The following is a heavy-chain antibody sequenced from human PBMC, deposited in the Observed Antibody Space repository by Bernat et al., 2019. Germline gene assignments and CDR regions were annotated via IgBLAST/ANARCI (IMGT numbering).Heavy chain of an antibody. CDR3: AREGYTVTPDLLRLADAFDI. J-gene: IGHJ3*02. Sequence: QVQLVQSGAEVKKPGASVKVSCKASGYTFTRYGFSWVRQAPGQGLEWMGWISAYNGNTNYAQKLQGRVTMTTDTSTSTAYMELRSLRSDDTAVYYCAREGYTVTPDLLRLADAFDIWGQGTMVTVSS. D-gene: IGHD4-17*01. V-gene: IGHV1-18*01. CDR1: GYTFTRYG. CDR2: ISAYNGNT.